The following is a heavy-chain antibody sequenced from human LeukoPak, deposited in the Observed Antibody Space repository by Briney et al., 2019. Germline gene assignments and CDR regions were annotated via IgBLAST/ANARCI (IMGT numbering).Heavy chain of an antibody. J-gene: IGHJ4*02. D-gene: IGHD1-7*01. V-gene: IGHV3-64D*06. CDR2: ISSNGGST. CDR1: GFSFSSYG. Sequence: GGSLRLSCAASGFSFSSYGMHWVRQAPGKGLEYVSAISSNGGSTYYADSVKGRFTISRDNSKNTLYLQMSSLRAEDTAVYYCVKDLTPRTTNQDFDYWGQGTLVTVSS. CDR3: VKDLTPRTTNQDFDY.